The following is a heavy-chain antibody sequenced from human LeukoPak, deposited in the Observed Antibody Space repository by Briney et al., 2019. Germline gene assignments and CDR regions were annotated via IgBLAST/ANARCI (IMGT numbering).Heavy chain of an antibody. D-gene: IGHD3-22*01. CDR3: ESRTQDSSGYHFHYFDE. J-gene: IGHJ4*02. V-gene: IGHV4-39*01. CDR2: LYYNRAT. Sequence: SETLSLTCSVSGGSINRNSCYWDWVRQAPGQGLEWIGSLYYNRATYYNPSLKSRATMSIDTSNNQFSLRLTAMTAVDTAVYYCESRTQDSSGYHFHYFDEWGQGTLVTVSS. CDR1: GGSINRNSCY.